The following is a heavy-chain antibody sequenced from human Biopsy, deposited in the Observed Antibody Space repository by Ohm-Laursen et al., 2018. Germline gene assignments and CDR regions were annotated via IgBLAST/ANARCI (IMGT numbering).Heavy chain of an antibody. V-gene: IGHV4-34*01. CDR3: VRGVDYYDPYHYYALDV. CDR1: GFTVSSNY. D-gene: IGHD3-22*01. CDR2: VNHSGGT. J-gene: IGHJ6*02. Sequence: LRLSCTASGFTVSSNYVSWVRQTPGKGLEWIGEVNHSGGTNYNPSLKSRVTISVDTSKNQFSLKVRSVTAADTAVYYCVRGVDYYDPYHYYALDVWGQGTTVTVSS.